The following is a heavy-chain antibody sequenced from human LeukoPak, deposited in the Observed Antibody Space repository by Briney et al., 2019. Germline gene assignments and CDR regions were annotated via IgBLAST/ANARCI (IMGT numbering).Heavy chain of an antibody. CDR2: INEDGSTT. CDR1: GFTFSRYW. J-gene: IGHJ4*02. D-gene: IGHD1-14*01. CDR3: ARGGLEPVDY. Sequence: PGVSLRLSCAASGFTFSRYWMHWVRQARGKGLVWVSRINEDGSTTSYADSVKGRFTISRDNAKNTLYLQMNGLRDEDTAVYYCARGGLEPVDYWGQGTLVTVSS. V-gene: IGHV3-74*01.